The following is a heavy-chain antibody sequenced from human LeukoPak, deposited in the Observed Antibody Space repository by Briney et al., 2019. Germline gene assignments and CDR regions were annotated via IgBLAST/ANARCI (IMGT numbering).Heavy chain of an antibody. J-gene: IGHJ4*02. CDR2: IWYDGINK. CDR1: GFTFSSYG. V-gene: IGHV3-33*01. Sequence: GRSLRLSCAASGFTFSSYGMHWVRQAPGKGLEWVAVIWYDGINKYYADSVKGRFTISRDNSKNTLYLQMNSLRAEDTAVYYCARPTYSGSYYWFDYWGQGTLVTVSS. D-gene: IGHD1-26*01. CDR3: ARPTYSGSYYWFDY.